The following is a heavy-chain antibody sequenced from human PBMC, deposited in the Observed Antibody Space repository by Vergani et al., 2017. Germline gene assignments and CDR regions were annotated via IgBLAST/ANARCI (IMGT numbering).Heavy chain of an antibody. CDR1: GGPISSYY. D-gene: IGHD6-13*01. J-gene: IGHJ6*02. CDR3: ARHHTSSWYNGMDV. Sequence: QVQLQESGPGLVKPSETLSLSCTVSGGPISSYYWSWIRQPPGKGLEWIGYIYYSGSTNYNPSLKSRVTIAVDTSKNQFSLKLSSVTAADTAVYYCARHHTSSWYNGMDVWGQGTTVTVSS. CDR2: IYYSGST. V-gene: IGHV4-59*08.